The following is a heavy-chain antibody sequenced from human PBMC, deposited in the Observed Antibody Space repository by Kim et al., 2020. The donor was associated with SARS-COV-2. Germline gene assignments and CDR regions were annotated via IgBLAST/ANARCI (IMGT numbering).Heavy chain of an antibody. J-gene: IGHJ3*02. V-gene: IGHV3-64D*06. CDR2: IRSNGGST. CDR1: GFTFSTYA. CDR3: VKGPQLWLTDRGDAFDI. Sequence: GGSLRLSCSASGFTFSTYAMHWVRQAPGKGLEYVSGIRSNGGSTHYADSVKGRFTISRDNSKNTLYLQMSSLRAEDTAVYYCVKGPQLWLTDRGDAFDIWGQGTMGTVSS. D-gene: IGHD5-18*01.